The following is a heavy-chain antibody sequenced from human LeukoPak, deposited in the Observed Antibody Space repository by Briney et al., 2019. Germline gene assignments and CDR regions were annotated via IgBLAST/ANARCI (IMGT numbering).Heavy chain of an antibody. Sequence: GGSLRLSCAVPGFTFSSYSMNWVRQAPGKGLEWVSAISGSGGSTYYADSVKGRFTISRDNSKNTLYLQMNSLRAEDTAVYYCAKSIAAAGINWFDPWGQGTLVTVSS. CDR2: ISGSGGST. J-gene: IGHJ5*02. CDR3: AKSIAAAGINWFDP. D-gene: IGHD6-13*01. CDR1: GFTFSSYS. V-gene: IGHV3-23*01.